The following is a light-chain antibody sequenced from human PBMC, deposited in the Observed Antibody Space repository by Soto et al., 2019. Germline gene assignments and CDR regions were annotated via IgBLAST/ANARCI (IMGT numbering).Light chain of an antibody. CDR1: QSVSSD. CDR3: QQYNKWPLT. V-gene: IGKV3-15*01. J-gene: IGKJ4*01. Sequence: IVMTQSPATLSVSPGERATLPCRASQSVSSDLVWYQQKAGQAPRLLIYDTSTRATGIPARFSGSGSGTEFTLTISSLQSEDSAVYHCQQYNKWPLTFGGGTKVDIK. CDR2: DTS.